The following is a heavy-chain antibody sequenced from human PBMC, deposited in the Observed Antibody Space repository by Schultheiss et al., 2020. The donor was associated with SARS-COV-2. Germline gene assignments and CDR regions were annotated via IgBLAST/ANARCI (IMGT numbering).Heavy chain of an antibody. CDR1: GFTFSNAW. V-gene: IGHV3-15*01. Sequence: GESLKISCAASGFTFSNAWMSWVRQAPGKGLEWVGRIKSKTDGGTTDYAAPVKGRFTISRDDSKNTLYLQMNSLRAEDTAVYYCARAKVAGRGYYFDYWGQGTLVTVSS. CDR2: IKSKTDGGTT. D-gene: IGHD6-19*01. CDR3: ARAKVAGRGYYFDY. J-gene: IGHJ4*02.